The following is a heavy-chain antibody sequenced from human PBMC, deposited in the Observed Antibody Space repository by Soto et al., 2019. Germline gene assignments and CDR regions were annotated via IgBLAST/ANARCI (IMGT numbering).Heavy chain of an antibody. CDR3: ARDTNYPIVVVPRFAFDI. V-gene: IGHV3-48*03. D-gene: IGHD2-21*01. J-gene: IGHJ3*02. CDR1: GFTFSSYE. Sequence: GGSLRLSCAASGFTFSSYEMNWVRQAPGKGLEWVSYISSSGSTIYYADSVKGRFTISRDNAKNSLYLQMNSLRAEDTAVYYCARDTNYPIVVVPRFAFDIWGQGTMVTVS. CDR2: ISSSGSTI.